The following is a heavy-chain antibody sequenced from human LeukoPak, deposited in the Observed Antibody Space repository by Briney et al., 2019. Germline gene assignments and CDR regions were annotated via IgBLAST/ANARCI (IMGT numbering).Heavy chain of an antibody. CDR3: AKEWRFTVTTLFDY. Sequence: PGGSLRLSCAASGFTFSSYGMHWVRQAPGKGLEWVAVIWYDGSNKYYADSVKGRFTISRDNSKNTLYLQMNSLRAEDTAVYYCAKEWRFTVTTLFDYWGQGTLVTVSS. CDR2: IWYDGSNK. J-gene: IGHJ4*02. D-gene: IGHD4-17*01. V-gene: IGHV3-33*06. CDR1: GFTFSSYG.